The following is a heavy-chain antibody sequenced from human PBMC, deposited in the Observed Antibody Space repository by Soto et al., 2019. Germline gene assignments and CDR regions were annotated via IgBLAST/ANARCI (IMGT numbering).Heavy chain of an antibody. Sequence: QVQLQESGPGLVKPSETLSLTCIVSGDSVSNYNFYWSWIRQPPGKGLDWIGSVYYTGSANYNPSLKSRVTISVDTSKNQFSLTLRSVTAADTAVYYCARVSGYDFGPAWFDPWGQGTRVTVSS. J-gene: IGHJ5*02. CDR1: GDSVSNYNFY. D-gene: IGHD5-12*01. V-gene: IGHV4-61*01. CDR3: ARVSGYDFGPAWFDP. CDR2: VYYTGSA.